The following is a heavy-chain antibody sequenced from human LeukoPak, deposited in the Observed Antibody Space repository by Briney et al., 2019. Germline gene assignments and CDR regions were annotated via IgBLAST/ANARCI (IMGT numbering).Heavy chain of an antibody. CDR1: GGSISTHY. CDR2: IYYSGST. Sequence: SETLSLTCTVSGGSISTHYWTWIRQPPGKGLEWIGYIYYSGSTNYNPSLKSRVTISVDTSKNQFSLKLSSVTAADTAVYYCARQHGVVPAAGYYYYYGMDVWGQGTTVTVSS. V-gene: IGHV4-59*08. CDR3: ARQHGVVPAAGYYYYYGMDV. D-gene: IGHD2-2*01. J-gene: IGHJ6*02.